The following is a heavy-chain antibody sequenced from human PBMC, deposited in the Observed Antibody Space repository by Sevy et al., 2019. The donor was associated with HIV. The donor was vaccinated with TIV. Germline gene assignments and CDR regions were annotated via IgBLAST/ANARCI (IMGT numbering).Heavy chain of an antibody. Sequence: GGSLRLSCVVSGFRVSNNYLSWVRHAPGKGLEWVSVIHNDGTTIYADSAKGRFTVSRVNSQNKVFLQMSGLRVDDTAVYYCARGDAAYYGRWDIFDFWGLGTMVTVSS. CDR2: IHNDGTT. CDR1: GFRVSNNY. J-gene: IGHJ3*01. D-gene: IGHD3-10*01. CDR3: ARGDAAYYGRWDIFDF. V-gene: IGHV3-53*01.